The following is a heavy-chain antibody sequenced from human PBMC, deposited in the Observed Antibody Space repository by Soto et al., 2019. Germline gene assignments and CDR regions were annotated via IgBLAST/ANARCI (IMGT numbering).Heavy chain of an antibody. Sequence: PGGSLRLSCAASGFTFDDYGMSWVRQAPGKGLEWVSGINWNGGSTGYADSVKGRFTISRDNAKNSLYLQMNSLRAEDTALYYCARGLSVGLPGDYAVYYYYGMDVWGQGTTVTVSS. CDR2: INWNGGST. V-gene: IGHV3-20*04. CDR3: ARGLSVGLPGDYAVYYYYGMDV. D-gene: IGHD4-17*01. J-gene: IGHJ6*02. CDR1: GFTFDDYG.